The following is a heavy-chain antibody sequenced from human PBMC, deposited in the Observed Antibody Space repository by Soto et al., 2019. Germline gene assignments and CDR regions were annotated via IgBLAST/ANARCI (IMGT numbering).Heavy chain of an antibody. V-gene: IGHV3-64*01. CDR3: ARMGRGELNYYYGMDV. J-gene: IGHJ6*02. Sequence: EVQLVESGGGLVQPGGSLRLSCAASGFTFSSYAMHWVRQAPGKGLEYVSAISSNGGSTYYANSVKGRFTISRDNSKXSLYLQMGSLRAEDMAVYDCARMGRGELNYYYGMDVWGQGTTVTVSS. CDR1: GFTFSSYA. CDR2: ISSNGGST. D-gene: IGHD1-26*01.